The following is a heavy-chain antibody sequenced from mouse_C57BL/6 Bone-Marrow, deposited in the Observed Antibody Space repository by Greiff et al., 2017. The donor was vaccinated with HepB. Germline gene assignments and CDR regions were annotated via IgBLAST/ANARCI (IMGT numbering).Heavy chain of an antibody. CDR2: INPSNGGT. Sequence: QVQLQQPGTELVKPGASVKLSCKASGYTFTSYWMHWVKQRPGQGLEWIGNINPSNGGTNYNEKFKSKATLTVDKSSSTANMQLSSLTSKDSAVYDCARGYYGSGYYAMDYWGQGTSVTVSS. CDR3: ARGYYGSGYYAMDY. J-gene: IGHJ4*01. CDR1: GYTFTSYW. V-gene: IGHV1-53*01. D-gene: IGHD1-1*01.